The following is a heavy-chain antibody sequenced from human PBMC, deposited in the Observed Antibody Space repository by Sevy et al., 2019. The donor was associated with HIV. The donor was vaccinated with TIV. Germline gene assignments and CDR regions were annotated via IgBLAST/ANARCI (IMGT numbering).Heavy chain of an antibody. CDR3: VRGADCYDRDRANCDS. D-gene: IGHD2-21*01. CDR1: GFSFSKYG. V-gene: IGHV3-33*01. Sequence: GGSLRLSCAASGFSFSKYGMHWVRQAPGKGLEWVALIWYDGSSEYYADSVKGRFTISRDNSNNTLYLQVNSLRAEDTAVYYCVRGADCYDRDRANCDSWGQGTLVTVS. J-gene: IGHJ4*02. CDR2: IWYDGSSE.